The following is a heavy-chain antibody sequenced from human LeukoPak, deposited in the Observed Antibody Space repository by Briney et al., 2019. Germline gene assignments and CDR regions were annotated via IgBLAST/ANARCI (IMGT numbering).Heavy chain of an antibody. CDR2: ISWNSGSI. Sequence: GRSLRLPCAASGFTFDDYAMHWVRQAPGKGLEWVSGISWNSGSIGYADSVKGRFTISRDNAKNSLYLQMNSLRAEDTALYYCAKDLLPYDFWSGSPLDYWGQGTLVTVSS. CDR3: AKDLLPYDFWSGSPLDY. CDR1: GFTFDDYA. D-gene: IGHD3-3*01. J-gene: IGHJ4*02. V-gene: IGHV3-9*01.